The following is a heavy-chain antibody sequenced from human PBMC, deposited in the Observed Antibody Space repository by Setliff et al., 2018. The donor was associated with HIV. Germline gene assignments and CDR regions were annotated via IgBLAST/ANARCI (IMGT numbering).Heavy chain of an antibody. CDR1: GYSFTSYY. D-gene: IGHD3-16*02. CDR3: ARDVTKDMITFGEVIVTSRGYFDS. CDR2: INPSGGTT. Sequence: ASVKVSCKASGYSFTSYYVHWVRQAPGQGLEWMGIINPSGGTTSYAQKFQGRVTITADKSTATAYMELSSLRSEDTAVYYCARDVTKDMITFGEVIVTSRGYFDSWGQGTLVTVSS. J-gene: IGHJ4*02. V-gene: IGHV1-46*01.